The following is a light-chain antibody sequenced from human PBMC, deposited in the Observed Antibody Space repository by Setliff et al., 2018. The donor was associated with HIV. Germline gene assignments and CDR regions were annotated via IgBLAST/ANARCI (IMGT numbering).Light chain of an antibody. V-gene: IGLV2-14*03. J-gene: IGLJ2*01. CDR3: SSYTTSSTPHVV. CDR1: TSDIGGYNF. CDR2: AVT. Sequence: QSALAQPASLSGSPGQSITISCTGTTSDIGGYNFVSWYQQHPGKAPKLLIYAVTKRPSGVSNRFSGSKSGNTASLTISGLQAEDEADYHCSSYTTSSTPHVVFGGGTKVTVL.